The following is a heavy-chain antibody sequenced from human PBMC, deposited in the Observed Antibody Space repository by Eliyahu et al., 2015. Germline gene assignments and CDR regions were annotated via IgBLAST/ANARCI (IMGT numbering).Heavy chain of an antibody. CDR3: ARHPYCSGGSCNYYYQGMDV. CDR2: ISYSGST. V-gene: IGHV4-39*01. CDR1: GXSIXSXXYY. J-gene: IGHJ6*02. Sequence: QLQLQESGPGLVKPSEXLSLTCTVSGXSIXSXXYYWDWXRQPPGKGLEWIGSISYSGSTXYNPPLKSRVTISVDTSKQQFSLKLSSVTAADTAIYYCARHPYCSGGSCNYYYQGMDVWGQGTTVTVSS. D-gene: IGHD2-15*01.